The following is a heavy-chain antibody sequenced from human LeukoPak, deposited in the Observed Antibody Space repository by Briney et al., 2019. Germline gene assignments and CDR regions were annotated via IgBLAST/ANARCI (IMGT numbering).Heavy chain of an antibody. Sequence: GGSLRLSCAGSGFTFSNYAMSWVRQAPGKGLEWVSGISGSGGSTNYADSVKGRLIISRDNSKNTLYLQMNSLRAEDTAVYYCAKDGYYDSSGSPTGYFDYWGQGTLVTVSS. CDR2: ISGSGGST. D-gene: IGHD3-22*01. J-gene: IGHJ4*02. CDR1: GFTFSNYA. CDR3: AKDGYYDSSGSPTGYFDY. V-gene: IGHV3-23*01.